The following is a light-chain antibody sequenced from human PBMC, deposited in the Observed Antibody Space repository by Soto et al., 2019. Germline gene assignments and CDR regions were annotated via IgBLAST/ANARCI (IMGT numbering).Light chain of an antibody. Sequence: DIVMTQSPDSLAVSLGERATINCKSSQNILHTSNAKNYLAWYQQKPGQPPKVLIYWTSTRYSGVPDRFSGSGSGTDFTLTISNLQAEDVAFYYCQQYYRTPWTFGQGTKVEIK. CDR1: QNILHTSNAKNY. V-gene: IGKV4-1*01. CDR3: QQYYRTPWT. CDR2: WTS. J-gene: IGKJ1*01.